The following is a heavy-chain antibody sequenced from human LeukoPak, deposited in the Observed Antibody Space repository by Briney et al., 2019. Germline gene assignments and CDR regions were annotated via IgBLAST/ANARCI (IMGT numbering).Heavy chain of an antibody. V-gene: IGHV1-2*02. CDR1: GYTFTGYY. J-gene: IGHJ4*02. D-gene: IGHD6-19*01. CDR2: INPNSGGT. CDR3: ARDYVAVAGVYYFDY. Sequence: ASVKVSCKASGYTFTGYYMHWVRQAPGQGLEWMGWINPNSGGTNYAQKFQGRVTMTRDTSISTAYMELSRLRSDDTAVYYCARDYVAVAGVYYFDYWAREPWSPSPQ.